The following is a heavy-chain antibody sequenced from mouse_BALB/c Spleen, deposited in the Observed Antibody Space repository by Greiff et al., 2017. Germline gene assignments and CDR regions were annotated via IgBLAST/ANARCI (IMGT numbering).Heavy chain of an antibody. V-gene: IGHV5-9-1*01. CDR2: ISSGGSYT. CDR1: GFTFSSYA. D-gene: IGHD2-2*01. Sequence: DVMLVESGGGLVKPGGSLKLSCAASGFTFSSYAMSWVRQTPEKRLEWVATISSGGSYTYYPDSVKGRFTISRDNAKNTLYLQMSSLRSEDTAMYYCARDGYDRDFDDWGQGTTLTVSS. CDR3: ARDGYDRDFDD. J-gene: IGHJ2*01.